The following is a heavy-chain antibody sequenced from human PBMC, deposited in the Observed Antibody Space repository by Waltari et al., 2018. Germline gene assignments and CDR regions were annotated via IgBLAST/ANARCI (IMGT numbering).Heavy chain of an antibody. D-gene: IGHD2-2*01. CDR1: GGTFSSYT. V-gene: IGHV1-69*02. CDR3: AIIPRYGAFDY. CDR2: IIPSLGIA. Sequence: QVQLVQSGAEVKKPGSSVKVSCKASGGTFSSYTISWVRQAPGQGLEWMGRIIPSLGIANYAQKVQGRVTITADKSTSTAYMELSSLRSEDTAVYYCAIIPRYGAFDYWGQGTLVTVSS. J-gene: IGHJ4*02.